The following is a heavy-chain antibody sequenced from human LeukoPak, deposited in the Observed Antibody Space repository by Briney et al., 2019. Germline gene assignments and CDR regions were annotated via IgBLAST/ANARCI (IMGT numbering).Heavy chain of an antibody. CDR3: ARGYCSSTSCSFDY. Sequence: PGGSLRLSCAAPGFTFSSYWMHWVRHAPGKGPVWVSRINSDGSSTSYADSVKGRFTISRDNAKNTLYLQMNSLRAEDTAVYYCARGYCSSTSCSFDYWGQGTLVTVSS. J-gene: IGHJ4*02. D-gene: IGHD2-2*01. V-gene: IGHV3-74*01. CDR2: INSDGSST. CDR1: GFTFSSYW.